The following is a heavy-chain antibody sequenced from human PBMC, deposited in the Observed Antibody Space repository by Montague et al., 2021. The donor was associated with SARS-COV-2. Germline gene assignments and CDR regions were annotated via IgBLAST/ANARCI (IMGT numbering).Heavy chain of an antibody. V-gene: IGHV6-1*01. CDR3: GRVFAPAGTFDF. Sequence: CAISGDSVATHNTTWDWVRQSPSGDLDLLGRTYFRSKWYNDYAVSVKSRITINPDTFKNQFSLQLKSVTPKDTAIYFCGRVFAPAGTFDFWGQGTLVTVSS. J-gene: IGHJ4*02. D-gene: IGHD6-13*01. CDR2: TYFRSKWYN. CDR1: GDSVATHNTT.